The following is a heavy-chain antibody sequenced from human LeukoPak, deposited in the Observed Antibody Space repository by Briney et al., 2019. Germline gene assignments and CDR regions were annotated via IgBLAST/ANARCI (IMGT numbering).Heavy chain of an antibody. CDR2: INHSGST. D-gene: IGHD6-13*01. CDR3: ASDAAAGHTFDY. CDR1: GGSFSGYY. V-gene: IGHV4-34*01. J-gene: IGHJ4*02. Sequence: SETLSLTCAVYGGSFSGYYWSWIRQPPGKGLEWIGEINHSGSTNYNPSLKSRVTISVDTSKNQFSLKLSSVTAADTAVYYCASDAAAGHTFDYWGQGTLVTVSS.